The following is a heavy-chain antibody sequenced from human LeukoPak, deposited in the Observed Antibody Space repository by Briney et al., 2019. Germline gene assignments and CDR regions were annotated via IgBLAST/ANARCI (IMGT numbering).Heavy chain of an antibody. CDR1: GGTFSSYA. J-gene: IGHJ6*03. D-gene: IGHD5-12*01. CDR3: ASESGYERPDRGNYYYYYMDV. CDR2: IIPIFGTA. V-gene: IGHV1-69*05. Sequence: SVKVSCKASGGTFSSYAISWVRQAPGQGLEWMGGIIPIFGTANYAQKFQGRVTITTDESTSTAYMELSSLRSEDTAVYYCASESGYERPDRGNYYYYYMDVWGQGTTVTVSS.